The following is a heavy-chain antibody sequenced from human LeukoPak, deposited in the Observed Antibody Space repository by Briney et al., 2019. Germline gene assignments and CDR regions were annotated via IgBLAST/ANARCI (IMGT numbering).Heavy chain of an antibody. D-gene: IGHD3-10*01. CDR2: ISGSGGST. J-gene: IGHJ4*02. CDR3: AKDLEGYYGSGSYSY. CDR1: GFTFDDYG. V-gene: IGHV3-23*01. Sequence: GGSLRLSCAASGFTFDDYGMSWVRQAPGKGLEWVSAISGSGGSTYYADSVKGRFTISRDNSKNTLYLQMNSLRAEDTAVYYCAKDLEGYYGSGSYSYWGQGTLVTVSS.